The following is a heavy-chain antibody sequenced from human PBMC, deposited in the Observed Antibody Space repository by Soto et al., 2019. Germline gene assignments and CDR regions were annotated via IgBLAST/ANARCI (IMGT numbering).Heavy chain of an antibody. V-gene: IGHV6-1*01. CDR1: GDSVSSNSVA. Sequence: SQTLSLTCAISGDSVSSNSVAWNWIRQSPSRGLEWLGRAYYRSKWYNDYAVSVKSRITINPDTSKNQFSLQLNSVTPEDTAVYYGARARKDPQLYCSGGSCYNWFDPCGQGTLVTVSS. J-gene: IGHJ5*02. CDR3: ARARKDPQLYCSGGSCYNWFDP. CDR2: AYYRSKWYN. D-gene: IGHD2-15*01.